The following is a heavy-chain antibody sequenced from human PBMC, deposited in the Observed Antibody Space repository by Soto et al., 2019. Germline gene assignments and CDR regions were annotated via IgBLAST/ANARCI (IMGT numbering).Heavy chain of an antibody. CDR2: ISSTSTYI. J-gene: IGHJ4*02. V-gene: IGHV3-21*01. Sequence: PGGSLRLSCEGSGFTFSRYSMNWVRQAPGKGLEWVASISSTSTYIYYGDFVKGRFSIARDNAKNSLYLQVDSLRDEDTALYYCASEYCTGNSCYSRIFDYWGQGTLVTVSS. D-gene: IGHD2-21*01. CDR1: GFTFSRYS. CDR3: ASEYCTGNSCYSRIFDY.